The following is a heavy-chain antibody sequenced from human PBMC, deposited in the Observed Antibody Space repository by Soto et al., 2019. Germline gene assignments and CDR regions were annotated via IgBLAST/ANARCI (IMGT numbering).Heavy chain of an antibody. Sequence: SETLSLTCAVYGGSFSDYSWSWIRQPPGKGLEWIGEINHSGTTNYNPSLKSRVTILVDTSKNQVSLKLSSVTAADTAVYYCARGHNILRYFDWFSRGQGTLVTVSS. CDR1: GGSFSDYS. CDR3: ARGHNILRYFDWFS. D-gene: IGHD3-9*01. J-gene: IGHJ4*02. CDR2: INHSGTT. V-gene: IGHV4-34*01.